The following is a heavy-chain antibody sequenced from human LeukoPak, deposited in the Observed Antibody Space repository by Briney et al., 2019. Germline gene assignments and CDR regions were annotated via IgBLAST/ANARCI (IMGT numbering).Heavy chain of an antibody. D-gene: IGHD6-13*01. CDR1: GGSISSGGYY. CDR2: IYHSGST. V-gene: IGHV4-30-2*02. Sequence: SETLSLTCTVSGGSISSGGYYWSWIRQPPGKGLEWIGYIYHSGSTYYNPSLKSRVTISVDRSKNQFSLKLSSVTAADTAVYYCARRIAAARGGFDPWGQGTLVTVSS. CDR3: ARRIAAARGGFDP. J-gene: IGHJ5*02.